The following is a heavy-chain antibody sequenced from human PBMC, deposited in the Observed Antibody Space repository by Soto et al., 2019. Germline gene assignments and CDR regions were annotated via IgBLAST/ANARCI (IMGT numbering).Heavy chain of an antibody. CDR1: GFTFSSYG. V-gene: IGHV3-33*06. CDR3: AKTYYDFWSGYDYYYGMDV. J-gene: IGHJ6*02. CDR2: IWYDGSNK. Sequence: GGSLRLSCAASGFTFSSYGMHWVRQAPGKGLEWVAVIWYDGSNKYYADSVKGRFTISRDNSKNTLYLQMNSLRAEDTAVYYCAKTYYDFWSGYDYYYGMDVWGQGTTVTVSS. D-gene: IGHD3-3*01.